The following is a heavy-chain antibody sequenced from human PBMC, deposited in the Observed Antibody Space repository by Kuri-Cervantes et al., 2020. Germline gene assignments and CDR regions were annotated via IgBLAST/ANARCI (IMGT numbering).Heavy chain of an antibody. Sequence: SGPTLVKPTETLTLTCTVSGFSLSNARMGVSWIRQPPGKALEWLAHIFSNDEKSYSTSLKSRLTISKDTSKNQVVLTMTNMDPVDTATYYCAHRPGRAAAGMGWFDPWGQGTLVTVSS. V-gene: IGHV2-26*01. D-gene: IGHD6-13*01. CDR1: GFSLSNARMG. CDR2: IFSNDEK. CDR3: AHRPGRAAAGMGWFDP. J-gene: IGHJ5*02.